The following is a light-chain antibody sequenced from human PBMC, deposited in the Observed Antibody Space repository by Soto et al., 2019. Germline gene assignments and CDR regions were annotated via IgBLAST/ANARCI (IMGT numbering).Light chain of an antibody. J-gene: IGKJ1*01. CDR2: AAS. CDR3: QQANSFPRT. V-gene: IGKV1-12*01. CDR1: QGISSW. Sequence: DIQMTPSPSSVSASVGDRVTITCRASQGISSWLAWYQQKPGKAPKILIYAASSLQSEVPSRLSGSAAGTDFTLTISSLQTEDIATYHCQQANSFPRTFGQGTKVEIK.